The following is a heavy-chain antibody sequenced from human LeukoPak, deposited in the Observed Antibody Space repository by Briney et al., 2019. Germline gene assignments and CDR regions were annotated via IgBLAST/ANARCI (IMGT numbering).Heavy chain of an antibody. Sequence: SETLSLTCTVSGGSISSYYWSWIRQPPGKGLEWIGYIYYSGSTNYNPSLKSRVTISVDTSKNQFSLKLSSVTAADTAVYYCARATLVPSMDVWGQGTTVTVSS. CDR2: IYYSGST. CDR3: ARATLVPSMDV. D-gene: IGHD6-13*01. CDR1: GGSISSYY. V-gene: IGHV4-59*01. J-gene: IGHJ6*02.